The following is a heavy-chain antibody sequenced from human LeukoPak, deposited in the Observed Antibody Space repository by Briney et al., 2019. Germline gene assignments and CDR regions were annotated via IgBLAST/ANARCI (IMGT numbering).Heavy chain of an antibody. CDR2: ISSDGNNK. CDR1: GFTFSSYG. J-gene: IGHJ4*02. Sequence: GGSLRLSCAASGFTFSSYGMHWVRQAPGKGLDWVAVISSDGNNKYYADSVRGRFTISRDNSNNTLFLQMNSLRPEDTAVYYCARLYCSSTSCYIDYWGQGTLVTVSS. D-gene: IGHD2-2*01. CDR3: ARLYCSSTSCYIDY. V-gene: IGHV3-30*19.